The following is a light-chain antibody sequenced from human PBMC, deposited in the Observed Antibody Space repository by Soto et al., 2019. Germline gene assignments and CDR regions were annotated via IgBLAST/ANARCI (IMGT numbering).Light chain of an antibody. V-gene: IGKV3-15*01. CDR3: QHYDNWPYT. J-gene: IGKJ2*01. CDR2: RAS. CDR1: QSVSNT. Sequence: EIVMTQSPATLSVSPGERATLSCRASQSVSNTLAWYQQKPGQAPRLLIYRASIRAPGIPARFSGGGSGTEFTLTIRSLQSEDFAVYYCQHYDNWPYTFGQGTKLEIK.